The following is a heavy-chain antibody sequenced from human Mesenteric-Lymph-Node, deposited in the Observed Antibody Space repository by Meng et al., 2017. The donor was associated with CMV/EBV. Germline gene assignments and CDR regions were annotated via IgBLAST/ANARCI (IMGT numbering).Heavy chain of an antibody. J-gene: IGHJ4*02. D-gene: IGHD2-2*02. CDR2: ISGSGDAT. Sequence: GGSLRLSCAASGFTFSSFAMSWVRRAPGKGLEWVSTISGSGDATYFAESVKGRFTISRENSRNTLYLQMNSLRAEDTAVYYCAKLKSTSCYSSLDYWGQGTLVTVSS. CDR1: GFTFSSFA. CDR3: AKLKSTSCYSSLDY. V-gene: IGHV3-23*01.